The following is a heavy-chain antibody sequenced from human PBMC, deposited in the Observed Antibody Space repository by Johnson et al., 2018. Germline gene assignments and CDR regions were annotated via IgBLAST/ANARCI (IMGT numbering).Heavy chain of an antibody. CDR1: GGSISSYY. D-gene: IGHD1-26*01. Sequence: QVQLQESGPGLVKPSETLSLTCTVSGGSISSYYWSWIRQPPGKGLEWLGYIDYSGSTNYNPSLKSRVTISVDTSKNQFSLKLSPVTAADTAVYYCARGGSFWFDPWGQGTLVTVSS. J-gene: IGHJ5*02. V-gene: IGHV4-59*01. CDR2: IDYSGST. CDR3: ARGGSFWFDP.